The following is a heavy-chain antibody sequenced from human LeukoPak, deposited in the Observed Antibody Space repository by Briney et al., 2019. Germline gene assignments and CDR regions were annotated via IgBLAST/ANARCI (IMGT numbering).Heavy chain of an antibody. CDR3: ATAPFSLRALDY. Sequence: ASVRVSCKASGYTFTGYYMHWVRQAPGQGLEWMGWINLNSGGTNYAQKFQGRVTMTRDTSISTAYMGLSNLRSEDTAVYYCATAPFSLRALDYWGQGTLVTVSS. J-gene: IGHJ4*02. V-gene: IGHV1-2*02. CDR2: INLNSGGT. CDR1: GYTFTGYY.